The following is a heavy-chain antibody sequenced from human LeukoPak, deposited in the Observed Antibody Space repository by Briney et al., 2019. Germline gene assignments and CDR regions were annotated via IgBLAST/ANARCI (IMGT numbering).Heavy chain of an antibody. J-gene: IGHJ4*02. Sequence: GGSLRLSCAASGFTFSSYGMHWVRQAPGKGLEWVAVIWYDGSNKYYADSVKGRFTISRDNPKNTLYVQMNSLRAEDTAVYYCARGEYYYDGGYWGQGTLVTVSS. D-gene: IGHD3-22*01. CDR1: GFTFSSYG. CDR3: ARGEYYYDGGY. V-gene: IGHV3-33*01. CDR2: IWYDGSNK.